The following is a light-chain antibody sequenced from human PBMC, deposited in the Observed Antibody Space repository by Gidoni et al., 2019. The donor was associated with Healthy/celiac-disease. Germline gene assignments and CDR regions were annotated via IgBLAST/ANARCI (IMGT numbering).Light chain of an antibody. Sequence: DIQMTQSPSSLSASVGDRVTITCRASQSISSYLNWYQQKPGKAPKLLIYAASSLQSGVPSRVSGSGSGTDFTLTISSLQPEDFATYYCQQSYSTLLTFGGXTKVEIK. CDR1: QSISSY. V-gene: IGKV1-39*01. J-gene: IGKJ4*01. CDR2: AAS. CDR3: QQSYSTLLT.